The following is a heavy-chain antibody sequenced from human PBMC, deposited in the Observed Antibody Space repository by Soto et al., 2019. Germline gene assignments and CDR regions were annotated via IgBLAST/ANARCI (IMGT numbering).Heavy chain of an antibody. CDR2: IWYDGSNK. CDR1: GFTFSSYG. Sequence: QVQLVESGGGVVQPGRSLRLSCAASGFTFSSYGMHWVRQAPGKGLEWVAVIWYDGSNKYYEDSVKGRFTISRDNSKNTLYLQMNSLRAEDTAVYYCARVHSSGWQGELYYYYGMDVWGQGTTVTVSS. D-gene: IGHD6-19*01. V-gene: IGHV3-33*01. CDR3: ARVHSSGWQGELYYYYGMDV. J-gene: IGHJ6*02.